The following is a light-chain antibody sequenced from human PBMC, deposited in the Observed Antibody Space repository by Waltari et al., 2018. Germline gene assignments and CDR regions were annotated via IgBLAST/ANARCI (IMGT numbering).Light chain of an antibody. J-gene: IGKJ1*01. V-gene: IGKV1-5*03. CDR2: KAS. Sequence: DIQMTQSPSTLSAYVGDRGTITCRASQSISSWLAWYQQKPGKAPKLLIYKASSLESGVPSRFSGSGSGTEFTLTISSLQPDDFATYYCQQYNSYSWTFGQGTKVEIK. CDR1: QSISSW. CDR3: QQYNSYSWT.